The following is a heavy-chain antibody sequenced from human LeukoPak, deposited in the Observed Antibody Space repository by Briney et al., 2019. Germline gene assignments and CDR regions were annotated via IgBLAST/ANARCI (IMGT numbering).Heavy chain of an antibody. CDR2: INPNSGGT. V-gene: IGHV1-2*04. J-gene: IGHJ4*02. D-gene: IGHD1-26*01. CDR1: GYTFTGYY. CDR3: ARGAASGSYSDY. Sequence: GASVKVSCKASGYTFTGYYMHWVRQAPGQGLEWMGWINPNSGGTNYAQKFQGWVTMTRDTPISTAYMELSRLRSDDTAVYYCARGAASGSYSDYWGQGTLVTVSS.